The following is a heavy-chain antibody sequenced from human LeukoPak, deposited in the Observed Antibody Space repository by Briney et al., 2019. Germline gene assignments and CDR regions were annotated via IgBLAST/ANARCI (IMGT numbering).Heavy chain of an antibody. D-gene: IGHD3-9*01. CDR3: ARGAYYDILTGGMDV. Sequence: PGGSLRLSCAASGFTFSSYSMNWVRQAPGKGLEWVSSISSSNSYIYYADSVKGRFTISRDNAKNSLYLQMNSLRAEDTAVYYCARGAYYDILTGGMDVWGQGTTVTVSS. J-gene: IGHJ6*02. V-gene: IGHV3-21*01. CDR1: GFTFSSYS. CDR2: ISSSNSYI.